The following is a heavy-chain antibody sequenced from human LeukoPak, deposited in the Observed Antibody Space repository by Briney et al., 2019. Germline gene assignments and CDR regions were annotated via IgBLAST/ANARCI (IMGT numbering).Heavy chain of an antibody. CDR2: IYYSGST. CDR1: GGSISSYY. Sequence: SETLSLTCTVSGGSISSYYWSWIRQPPGKGLEWIGYIYYSGSTNYNPSLKSRVTISVDTSKNQFSLKLSSVTAADTAVYYCVRVIAAVGWFDPWGQGTLVTVSS. D-gene: IGHD6-13*01. V-gene: IGHV4-59*01. J-gene: IGHJ5*02. CDR3: VRVIAAVGWFDP.